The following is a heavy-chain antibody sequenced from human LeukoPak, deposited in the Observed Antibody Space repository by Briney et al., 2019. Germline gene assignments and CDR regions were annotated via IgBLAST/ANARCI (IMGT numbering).Heavy chain of an antibody. CDR3: AGGFGYSYGPDY. Sequence: KASETRSLTCAVYGGSFSGYYWSWIRQPPGKGLEWIGEINHSGSTNYNPSLKSRVTISVDTSKNQFSLKLSSVTAADTAVYYCAGGFGYSYGPDYWGQGTLVTVSS. J-gene: IGHJ4*02. V-gene: IGHV4-34*01. CDR1: GGSFSGYY. D-gene: IGHD5-18*01. CDR2: INHSGST.